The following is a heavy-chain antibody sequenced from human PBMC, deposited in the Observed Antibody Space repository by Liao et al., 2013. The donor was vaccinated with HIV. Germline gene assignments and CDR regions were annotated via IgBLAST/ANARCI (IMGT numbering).Heavy chain of an antibody. Sequence: QLQLQESGSGLVKPSQTLSLTCAVSGGSISSGAYSWSWIRQPPGKGLEWIGEINHSGSTNYNPSLKSRVTISVDTSKNQFSLKLSSVTAADTAVYYCARGGGYDSIILDPYYYSYYYMDVWGKGTTVTVSS. CDR2: INHSGST. CDR1: GGSISSGAYS. V-gene: IGHV4-30-2*01. J-gene: IGHJ6*03. D-gene: IGHD3-3*01. CDR3: ARGGGYDSIILDPYYYSYYYMDV.